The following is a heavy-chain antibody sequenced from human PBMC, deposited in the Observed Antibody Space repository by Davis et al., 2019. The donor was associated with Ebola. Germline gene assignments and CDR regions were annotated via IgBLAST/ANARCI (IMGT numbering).Heavy chain of an antibody. CDR2: ISYTGRT. D-gene: IGHD6-13*01. Sequence: SETLSLTCSVSGASISSYFWGWIRQPPGKELEWIGYISYTGRTNYNPSLKSRVTISTDTSKNQFSLKLTSVTAADTAEYYCARDDAAGGLGYFDYWSQGTLVTV. J-gene: IGHJ4*02. CDR3: ARDDAAGGLGYFDY. CDR1: GASISSYF. V-gene: IGHV4-59*01.